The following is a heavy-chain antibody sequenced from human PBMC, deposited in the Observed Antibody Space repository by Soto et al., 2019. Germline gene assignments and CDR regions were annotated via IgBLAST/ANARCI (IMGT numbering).Heavy chain of an antibody. CDR2: INHSGST. CDR3: ARGGYCSGGSCYGAFDI. D-gene: IGHD2-15*01. J-gene: IGHJ3*02. V-gene: IGHV4-34*01. Sequence: PSETLSLTCAVYGGSFSGYYWSWIRQPPGKGLEWIGEINHSGSTNYNPSLKSRVTISVDTSKNQFSLKLSSVTAADTAVYYCARGGYCSGGSCYGAFDIWGQGTMVTVSS. CDR1: GGSFSGYY.